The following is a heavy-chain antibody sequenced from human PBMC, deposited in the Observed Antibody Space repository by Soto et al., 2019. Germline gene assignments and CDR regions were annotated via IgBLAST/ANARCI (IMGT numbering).Heavy chain of an antibody. CDR2: INPSGGST. D-gene: IGHD1-26*01. Sequence: GASVKVSCKASGYTFTSYYMHWVRQAPGQGLEWMGIINPSGGSTSYAQKFQGRVTMTRDTSTSTVYMELSSLRSEDTAVYYCARDRWELPHGDAFDIWGQGTMVTV. J-gene: IGHJ3*02. V-gene: IGHV1-46*01. CDR1: GYTFTSYY. CDR3: ARDRWELPHGDAFDI.